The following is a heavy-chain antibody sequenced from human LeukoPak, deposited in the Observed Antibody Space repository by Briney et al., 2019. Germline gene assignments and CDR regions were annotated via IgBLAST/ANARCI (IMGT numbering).Heavy chain of an antibody. Sequence: PGGSLRLSCAASGFTFSRYGMHWVRQAPGKGLEWVAFIRSDGSNEYYVDSLKGRFTISRDNSKNTLYLQMNSLRAEDTAVYYCAKDGGGSSWFHYYYYYMDVWGKGTTVTISS. D-gene: IGHD6-13*01. J-gene: IGHJ6*03. V-gene: IGHV3-30*02. CDR3: AKDGGGSSWFHYYYYYMDV. CDR2: IRSDGSNE. CDR1: GFTFSRYG.